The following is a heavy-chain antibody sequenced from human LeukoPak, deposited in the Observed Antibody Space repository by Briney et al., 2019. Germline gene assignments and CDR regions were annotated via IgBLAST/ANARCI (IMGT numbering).Heavy chain of an antibody. V-gene: IGHV3-7*01. CDR2: IKQDGSEN. D-gene: IGHD1-7*01. J-gene: IGHJ4*02. Sequence: GGSLRLSCAASGFTFSSYWMSWVRQAPGKGLEWVANIKQDGSENYFVDSVKGRFTISRDKAKNSLYLQMNSLRAEDTAVYYCARDPGSTGGRGFDYWGQGTLVTVSS. CDR1: GFTFSSYW. CDR3: ARDPGSTGGRGFDY.